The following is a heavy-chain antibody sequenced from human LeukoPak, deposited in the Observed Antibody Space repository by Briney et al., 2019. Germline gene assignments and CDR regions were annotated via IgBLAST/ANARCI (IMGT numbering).Heavy chain of an antibody. D-gene: IGHD1-7*01. Sequence: ASVKVSCKASGGTFSSYAISWVRQAPGQGLEWMGGIIPIFGTANYAQKFQGRVTITADESTSTAYMELSSLRSEDTAVYYCARVQVLELPYYYGMDVWGQGTTVTVSS. V-gene: IGHV1-69*13. CDR2: IIPIFGTA. J-gene: IGHJ6*02. CDR1: GGTFSSYA. CDR3: ARVQVLELPYYYGMDV.